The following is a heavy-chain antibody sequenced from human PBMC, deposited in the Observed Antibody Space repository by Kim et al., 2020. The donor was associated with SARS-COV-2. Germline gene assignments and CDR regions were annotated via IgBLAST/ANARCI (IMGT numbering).Heavy chain of an antibody. CDR3: ARGPAYDRSGHSYGPFDS. V-gene: IGHV4-39*07. CDR2: IYYSRSS. CDR1: DGSISSSTYY. D-gene: IGHD3-22*01. J-gene: IGHJ4*02. Sequence: SETLSLTCTVSDGSISSSTYYWGWVRQPPGKGLEWIGSIYYSRSSYYNPSLKSRVTISVDTSNSQFSLRLTSVTAADTAIYYCARGPAYDRSGHSYGPFDSWGQRTLVTVSS.